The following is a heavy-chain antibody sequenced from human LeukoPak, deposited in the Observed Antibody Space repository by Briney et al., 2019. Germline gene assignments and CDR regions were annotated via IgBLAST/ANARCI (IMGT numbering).Heavy chain of an antibody. D-gene: IGHD7-27*01. V-gene: IGHV3-15*01. Sequence: GGSLRLSCVASGLTFSNALVTWVRQAPGKGLEWVSHIKNKSDRETADYAAPVKGRFTISRDDSKNTVYLQMNSLKTEDTAVYYCTASGVWGQGTLVTVSS. CDR1: GLTFSNAL. J-gene: IGHJ4*02. CDR3: TASGV. CDR2: IKNKSDRETA.